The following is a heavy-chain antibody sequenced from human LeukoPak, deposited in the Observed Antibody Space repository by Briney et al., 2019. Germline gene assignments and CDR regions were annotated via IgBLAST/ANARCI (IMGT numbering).Heavy chain of an antibody. Sequence: GASVKVSCKASGGTFSSYAISWVRQAPGQGLEWMGRIIPILGIANYAQKFQGRVTITTDESTSTAYMELSSLRSEDTAVYYCARARGTPPYNWFDPWGQGTLVTVSS. CDR1: GGTFSSYA. CDR2: IIPILGIA. V-gene: IGHV1-69*04. CDR3: ARARGTPPYNWFDP. J-gene: IGHJ5*02.